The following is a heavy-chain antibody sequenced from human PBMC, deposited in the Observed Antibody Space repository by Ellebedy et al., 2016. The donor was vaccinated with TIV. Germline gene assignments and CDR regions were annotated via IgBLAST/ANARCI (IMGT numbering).Heavy chain of an antibody. CDR3: ARDAAGWLPYYFDY. D-gene: IGHD5-18*01. CDR2: ISSSSSYI. V-gene: IGHV3-21*01. CDR1: GFTFSSYS. Sequence: GGSLRLXCAASGFTFSSYSMNWVRQAPGKGLEWVSSISSSSSYIYYADSVKGRFTISRDNAKNSLYLQMNSLRAEDTAVYYCARDAAGWLPYYFDYWGQGTLVTVSS. J-gene: IGHJ4*02.